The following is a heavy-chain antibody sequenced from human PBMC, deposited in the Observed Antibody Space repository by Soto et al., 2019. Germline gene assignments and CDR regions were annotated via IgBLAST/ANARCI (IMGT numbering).Heavy chain of an antibody. CDR3: ARGRSDSAGSSFGRRMDV. CDR1: GEALGSGQSY. V-gene: IGHV4-61*03. D-gene: IGHD3-10*01. J-gene: IGHJ6*02. CDR2: TFVTGAT. Sequence: QVQLQESGPGLVKSSETLSLICFVSGEALGSGQSYWNWIRQAPGKGLEWIGQTFVTGATKYSASPQSQFPMSVDTSKSHIPLTLTSVTAADSATYFCARGRSDSAGSSFGRRMDVWGQGTTVTVSS.